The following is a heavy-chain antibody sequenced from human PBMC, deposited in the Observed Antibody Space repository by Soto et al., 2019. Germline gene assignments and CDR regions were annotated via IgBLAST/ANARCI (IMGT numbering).Heavy chain of an antibody. D-gene: IGHD3-22*01. V-gene: IGHV3-30*03. CDR1: GXTFSSYG. CDR2: ISYDGSNK. J-gene: IGHJ4*02. Sequence: LRLSFAASGXTFSSYGMHWVRQAPGKGLEWVAVISYDGSNKYYADSVKGRFTISRDNSKNTLYLQMNSLRAEDTAVYYCSGSGYPFDYWGQGTLVTVSS. CDR3: SGSGYPFDY.